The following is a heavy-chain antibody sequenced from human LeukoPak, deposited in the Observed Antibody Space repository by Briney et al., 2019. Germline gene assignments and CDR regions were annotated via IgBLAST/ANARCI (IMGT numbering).Heavy chain of an antibody. CDR3: AKDPGVVPAHYFDY. CDR1: GFTFSSYA. D-gene: IGHD2-2*01. Sequence: GGSLRLSCAASGFTFSSYAVNWVRQAPGKGLEWVSGTGSTGVSTFYADSVKGRFTVSRDNSKNTLSLQMNSLRAEDTAVYYCAKDPGVVPAHYFDYWGQGTMVTVSS. V-gene: IGHV3-23*01. CDR2: TGSTGVST. J-gene: IGHJ4*02.